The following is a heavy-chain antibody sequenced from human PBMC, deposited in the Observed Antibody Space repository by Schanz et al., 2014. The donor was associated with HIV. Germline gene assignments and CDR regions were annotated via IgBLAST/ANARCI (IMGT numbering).Heavy chain of an antibody. Sequence: VQLVESGGGLVKPGGSLRLSCAASGFTFSSYSMNWVRQAPGKGLEWVSYISSSSSTIYYADSVKGRFTISRDNAKNSLYLQMNSLRAEDTAVYYCARVSQITHIVVVTASLVDVWGQGTTVTVSS. CDR1: GFTFSSYS. D-gene: IGHD2-21*02. V-gene: IGHV3-48*01. CDR2: ISSSSSTI. CDR3: ARVSQITHIVVVTASLVDV. J-gene: IGHJ6*02.